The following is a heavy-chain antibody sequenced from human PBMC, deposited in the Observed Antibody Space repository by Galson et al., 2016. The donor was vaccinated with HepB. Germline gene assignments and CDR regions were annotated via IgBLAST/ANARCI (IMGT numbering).Heavy chain of an antibody. V-gene: IGHV3-7*04. CDR2: INQPASEK. CDR1: GFAFSSHW. Sequence: SLRLSCAASGFAFSSHWMTWVRQAPGKGLEWVANINQPASEKYYVDSVKGRFTISRDNAKNSLFLQMTSLRADDTAIYYCARELDGRAFDIRGQGTMVTVSS. CDR3: ARELDGRAFDI. D-gene: IGHD5-24*01. J-gene: IGHJ3*02.